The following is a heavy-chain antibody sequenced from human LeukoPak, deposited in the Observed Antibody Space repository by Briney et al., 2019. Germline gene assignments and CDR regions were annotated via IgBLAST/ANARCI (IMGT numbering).Heavy chain of an antibody. Sequence: PSETLSLTCAVSGGSISSSNWWSWVRQPPGKGLEGIGEIYHSGSTNYNPSLKSRVTISVDKSKNQFSLKLSSVTAADTAVYYCARDYDGSGSYYNWGQGTLVTVSS. CDR3: ARDYDGSGSYYN. CDR2: IYHSGST. CDR1: GGSISSSNW. D-gene: IGHD3-10*01. V-gene: IGHV4-4*02. J-gene: IGHJ4*02.